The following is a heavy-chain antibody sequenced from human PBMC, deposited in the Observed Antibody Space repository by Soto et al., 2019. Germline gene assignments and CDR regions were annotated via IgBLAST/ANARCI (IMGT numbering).Heavy chain of an antibody. CDR2: IWYDGGNK. Sequence: PRLSCAASGFXCSSYGVHWIRQAPGKGLEWVALIWYDGGNKNYADSVKGRFTISRDDSKNTLYLQMNSLRAEDTAVYYCARDAYLGSGSYAYWGQGTLVTVSP. CDR3: ARDAYLGSGSYAY. V-gene: IGHV3-33*01. CDR1: GFXCSSYG. D-gene: IGHD3-10*01. J-gene: IGHJ4*02.